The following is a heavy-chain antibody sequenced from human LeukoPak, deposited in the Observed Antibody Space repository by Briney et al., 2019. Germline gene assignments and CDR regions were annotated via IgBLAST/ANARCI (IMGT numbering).Heavy chain of an antibody. CDR1: GGSISSYY. J-gene: IGHJ4*02. CDR2: IYYSGST. Sequence: SETLSLTCTVSGGSISSYYWSWIRQPPGKGLEWIGYIYYSGSTNYNPSLKSRVTISVDTSKNQFSLKLSPVTAADTAVYYCARSSSSWYSPIDYWGQGTLVTVSS. CDR3: ARSSSSWYSPIDY. V-gene: IGHV4-59*08. D-gene: IGHD6-13*01.